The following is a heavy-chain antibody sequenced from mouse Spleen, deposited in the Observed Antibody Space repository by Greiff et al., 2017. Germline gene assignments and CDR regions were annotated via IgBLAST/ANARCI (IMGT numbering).Heavy chain of an antibody. V-gene: IGHV14-2*01. J-gene: IGHJ1*01. CDR2: IDPEDGET. Sequence: EVKLVESGAELVKPGASVKLSCTASGFNIKDYYMHWVKQRTEQGLEWIGRIDPEDGETKYAPKFQGKATITADTSSNTAYLQLSSLTSEDTAVYYCALYDGLRLTEFDVWGAGTTVTVSS. D-gene: IGHD2-3*01. CDR3: ALYDGLRLTEFDV. CDR1: GFNIKDYY.